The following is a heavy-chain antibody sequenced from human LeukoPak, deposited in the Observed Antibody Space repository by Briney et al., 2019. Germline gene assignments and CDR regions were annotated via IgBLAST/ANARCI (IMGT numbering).Heavy chain of an antibody. CDR1: GYTLTELS. V-gene: IGHV1-24*01. D-gene: IGHD2-15*01. Sequence: ASVKVSCKVSGYTLTELSMHWVRQAPGKGLAWRGGFDPEHGETIYAQKFQGRVTMTEDTSTDTAYMELSSLRSEDTAVYYCATRTPILGYCSGGSCYYFDYWGQGTLVTVSS. CDR3: ATRTPILGYCSGGSCYYFDY. J-gene: IGHJ4*02. CDR2: FDPEHGET.